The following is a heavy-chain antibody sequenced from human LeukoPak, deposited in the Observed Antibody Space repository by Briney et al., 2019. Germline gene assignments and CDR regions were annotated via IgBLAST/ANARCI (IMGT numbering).Heavy chain of an antibody. CDR1: GYTFTDYY. CDR2: INPNSGGT. D-gene: IGHD2-21*01. V-gene: IGHV1-2*02. CDR3: ARADRLHGGPYLIGP. Sequence: ASVKVSCKTSGYTFTDYYLHWVRQAPGQGLEWMGWINPNSGGTSSAQKFQGRVTMTRDTSISTVYMEVSRLTSDDTAIYYCARADRLHGGPYLIGPWGQGTLVTVSS. J-gene: IGHJ5*02.